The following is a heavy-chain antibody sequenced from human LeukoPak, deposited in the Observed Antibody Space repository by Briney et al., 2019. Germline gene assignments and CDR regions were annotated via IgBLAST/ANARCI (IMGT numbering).Heavy chain of an antibody. CDR3: ASPEYYYESSGYYAVRY. J-gene: IGHJ4*02. D-gene: IGHD3-22*01. CDR2: INSDGSST. CDR1: GFTFSSYW. V-gene: IGHV3-74*01. Sequence: GGSLRLSCAASGFTFSSYWMHWVRQAPGKGLVWVSRINSDGSSTSYADSVKGRFTISRDNAKNTLYLQMNSLRAEDTAVYYCASPEYYYESSGYYAVRYWGQGTLVTVSS.